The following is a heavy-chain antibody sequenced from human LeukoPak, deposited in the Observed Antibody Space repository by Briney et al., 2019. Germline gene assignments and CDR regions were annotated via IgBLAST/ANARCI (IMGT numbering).Heavy chain of an antibody. CDR1: GFTFSHAW. CDR3: AKDPQRDSGSPPRWFDP. D-gene: IGHD1-26*01. V-gene: IGHV3-15*01. J-gene: IGHJ5*02. Sequence: GGSLRLSCAASGFTFSHAWMSWVRQAPGKGLEWVGRIKSKTDGGTTDYAAPVKGRFTISRDDSKNTLYLQMNSLRAEDTAVYYCAKDPQRDSGSPPRWFDPWGQGTLVTASS. CDR2: IKSKTDGGTT.